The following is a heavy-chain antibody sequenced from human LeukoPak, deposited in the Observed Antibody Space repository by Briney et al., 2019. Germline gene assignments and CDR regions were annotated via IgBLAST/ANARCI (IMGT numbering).Heavy chain of an antibody. CDR1: GFTFSSYW. CDR3: ARDNGWSADF. CDR2: INNDGSSI. V-gene: IGHV3-74*01. J-gene: IGHJ4*02. D-gene: IGHD2-15*01. Sequence: GGSLRLSCAASGFTFSSYWMHWVRQAPGKGLVWVSRINNDGSSINYADSVKGRFTISRDNAKNTLYLQMNSLRAEDTAVYYCARDNGWSADFWGQGTLVTVSS.